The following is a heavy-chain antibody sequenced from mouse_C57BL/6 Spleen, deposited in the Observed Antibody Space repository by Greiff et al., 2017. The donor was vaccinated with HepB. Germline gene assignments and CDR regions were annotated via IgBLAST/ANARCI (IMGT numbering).Heavy chain of an antibody. V-gene: IGHV1-59*01. CDR3: ARKDYGSSSAWFAY. Sequence: QVQLQQSGAELVRPGTSVKLSCKASGYTFTSYWMHWVKQRPGQGLEWIGVIDPSDSYTNYNQKFKGKATLTVDTSSSTAYMQLSSLTSEDSAVYYCARKDYGSSSAWFAYWGQGTLVTVSA. CDR2: IDPSDSYT. D-gene: IGHD1-1*01. CDR1: GYTFTSYW. J-gene: IGHJ3*01.